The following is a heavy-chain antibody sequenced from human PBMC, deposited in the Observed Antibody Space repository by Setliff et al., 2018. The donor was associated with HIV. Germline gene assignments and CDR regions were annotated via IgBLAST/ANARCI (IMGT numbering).Heavy chain of an antibody. J-gene: IGHJ3*02. CDR2: INYSGNT. D-gene: IGHD4-4*01. CDR1: GGSISSDSYY. V-gene: IGHV4-39*01. CDR3: ARLFQWMSYSFDI. Sequence: SETLSLTCTVSGGSISSDSYYWGWIRQPPGKGLEWIASINYSGNTYHNPSLKTRVTISVDTSKSQFSLKLNSVTAADAGVYYCARLFQWMSYSFDIWGQGTVVTVSS.